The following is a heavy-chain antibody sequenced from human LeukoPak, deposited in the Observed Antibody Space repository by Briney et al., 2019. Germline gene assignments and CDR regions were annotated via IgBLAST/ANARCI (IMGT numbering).Heavy chain of an antibody. CDR2: INHSGST. CDR1: GGSFSGYY. CDR3: ARQWGYCSGGSCYGARIDY. J-gene: IGHJ4*02. Sequence: SETLSLTCAVYGGSFSGYYWSWIRQPPGKGLEWIGEINHSGSTYYNPSLKSRVTISVDTSKNQFSLKLSSVTAADTAVYYCARQWGYCSGGSCYGARIDYWGQGTLVTVSS. V-gene: IGHV4-34*01. D-gene: IGHD2-15*01.